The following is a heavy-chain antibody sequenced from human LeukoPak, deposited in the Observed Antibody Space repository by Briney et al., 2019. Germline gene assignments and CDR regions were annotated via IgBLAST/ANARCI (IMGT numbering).Heavy chain of an antibody. Sequence: GGTLRLSCAASGFTFSGSAMHWVRQASGKGLEWVGRIRSKANSYATAYAASVKGRFTISRDDSKNTAYLQMNSLKTEDTAVYYCTSSRVGAINFEYWGEGTLVTVSS. CDR2: IRSKANSYAT. J-gene: IGHJ4*02. V-gene: IGHV3-73*01. D-gene: IGHD1-26*01. CDR3: TSSRVGAINFEY. CDR1: GFTFSGSA.